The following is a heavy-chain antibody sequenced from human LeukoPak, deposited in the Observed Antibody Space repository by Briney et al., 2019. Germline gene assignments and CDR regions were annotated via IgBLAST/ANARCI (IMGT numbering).Heavy chain of an antibody. D-gene: IGHD2-8*02. CDR2: INPKSGAT. J-gene: IGHJ6*03. CDR1: GYTFTCYY. Sequence: ASVKVSCKASGYTFTCYYVHWVRQAPGQGLEWMGWINPKSGATVYAQYFQGRVTMTRDSSISTAYMELSSLRSDDTAVYYCARDTNPYCTGETCYYYYMDVWGKGTTVTVSS. V-gene: IGHV1-2*02. CDR3: ARDTNPYCTGETCYYYYMDV.